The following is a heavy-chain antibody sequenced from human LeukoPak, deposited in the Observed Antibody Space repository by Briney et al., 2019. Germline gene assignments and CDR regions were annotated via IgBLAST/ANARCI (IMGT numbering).Heavy chain of an antibody. J-gene: IGHJ4*02. CDR2: ISAYNGNT. Sequence: VASVKVSCKAYGYTFTSYGISWVRQAPGQGLEWMGWISAYNGNTNYAQKLQGRVTMTTDTSTSTAYMELRSLRSDDTAVYYCARSPPIVVVAAAADFSFDYWGQGTLVTVSS. CDR1: GYTFTSYG. D-gene: IGHD2-15*01. V-gene: IGHV1-18*01. CDR3: ARSPPIVVVAAAADFSFDY.